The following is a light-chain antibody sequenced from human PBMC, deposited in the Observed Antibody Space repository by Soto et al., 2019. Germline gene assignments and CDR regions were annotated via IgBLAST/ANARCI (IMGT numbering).Light chain of an antibody. J-gene: IGLJ2*01. Sequence: SYELTQPPSVSVAPGQTARITCGGNKIGSKSVHWYQQKPGQAPVLVVYDDSDRPSGIPERFSGSNSGNTATLTISRVEAGDEADYYCQVWDSSSDHPVVFGGGTKLNVL. V-gene: IGLV3-21*02. CDR2: DDS. CDR3: QVWDSSSDHPVV. CDR1: KIGSKS.